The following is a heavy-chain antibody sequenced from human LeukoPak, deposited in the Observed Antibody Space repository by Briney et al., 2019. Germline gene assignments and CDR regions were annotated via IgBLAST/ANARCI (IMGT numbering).Heavy chain of an antibody. CDR1: GGSISSGDYY. Sequence: SETLSLTCTVSGGSISSGDYYWSWIRQPPGKGLEWIGYIYYSGSTYYNPSLKSRVTISVDTSKNQFSLKLSSVTAADTAVYYCARLDPRGVIKDWFDPWGQGTLVTVSS. J-gene: IGHJ5*02. CDR2: IYYSGST. V-gene: IGHV4-30-4*08. D-gene: IGHD3-10*01. CDR3: ARLDPRGVIKDWFDP.